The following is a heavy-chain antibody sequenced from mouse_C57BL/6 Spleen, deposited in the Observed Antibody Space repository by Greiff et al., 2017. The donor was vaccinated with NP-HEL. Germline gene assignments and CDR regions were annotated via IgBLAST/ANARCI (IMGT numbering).Heavy chain of an antibody. J-gene: IGHJ4*01. CDR3: ARSYGFYYAMDY. D-gene: IGHD2-2*01. CDR1: GYTFTSYW. Sequence: QVQLQQPGAELVKPGASVKMSCKASGYTFTSYWITWVKQRPGQGLEWIGDIYPGSGSTNYNEKFKSKATLTVDTSSSTAYMQLRSLTSEDSAVYYCARSYGFYYAMDYWGQGTSVTVSS. V-gene: IGHV1-55*01. CDR2: IYPGSGST.